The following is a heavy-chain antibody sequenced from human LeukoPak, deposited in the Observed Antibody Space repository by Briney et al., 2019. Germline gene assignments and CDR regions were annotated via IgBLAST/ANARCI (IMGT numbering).Heavy chain of an antibody. D-gene: IGHD6-19*01. CDR3: ARHSSGWYRDAFDI. V-gene: IGHV4-59*08. Sequence: SETLSLTFTVSGGSISSYYWSWIRQPPGKGLEWIGYIYYSGSTNYNPSLKSRVTISVDTSKNQFSLKLSSVTAADTAVYYCARHSSGWYRDAFDIWGQGTMVTVSS. J-gene: IGHJ3*02. CDR2: IYYSGST. CDR1: GGSISSYY.